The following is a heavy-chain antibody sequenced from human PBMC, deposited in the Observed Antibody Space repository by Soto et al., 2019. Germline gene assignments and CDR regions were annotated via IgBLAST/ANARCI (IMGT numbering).Heavy chain of an antibody. D-gene: IGHD4-17*01. Sequence: QVQLVESGGGVVQPGRSLRLSCAASGFTFSSYGMHWVRQAPGKGLEWVAVIWYDGSNKYYADSVKGRFTISRDNSKNTLYLQMNSLRVEDTAVYYCARDFGYGDLDYWGQGTLVTVSS. CDR1: GFTFSSYG. J-gene: IGHJ4*02. V-gene: IGHV3-33*01. CDR3: ARDFGYGDLDY. CDR2: IWYDGSNK.